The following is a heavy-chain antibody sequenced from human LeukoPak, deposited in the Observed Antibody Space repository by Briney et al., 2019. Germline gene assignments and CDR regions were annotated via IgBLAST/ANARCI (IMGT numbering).Heavy chain of an antibody. V-gene: IGHV3-30*18. CDR1: GFTFSSYG. CDR3: AKESWFGELFPLDY. J-gene: IGHJ4*02. Sequence: GRSLRLSCAASGFTFSSYGMHWVRQAPGRGLEWVAVISYDGSNKYYADSVKCRFTISRDNSKNTLYLQMNSLRAEDTAVYYCAKESWFGELFPLDYWGQGTLVTVSS. CDR2: ISYDGSNK. D-gene: IGHD3-10*01.